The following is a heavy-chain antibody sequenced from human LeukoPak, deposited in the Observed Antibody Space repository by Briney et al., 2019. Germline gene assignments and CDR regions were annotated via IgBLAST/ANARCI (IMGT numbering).Heavy chain of an antibody. J-gene: IGHJ4*02. V-gene: IGHV4-59*01. CDR3: ARWSENSSSWYTYFDY. CDR1: GGSINSYY. D-gene: IGHD6-13*01. CDR2: IYYNGSP. Sequence: SETLSLTCTVSGGSINSYYWSWIRQPPGKGLEWIAYIYYNGSPNFNPSLKSRVTMSVDTSKNQFSLKLSSVTAADTAVYYCARWSENSSSWYTYFDYWGQGTLVTVSS.